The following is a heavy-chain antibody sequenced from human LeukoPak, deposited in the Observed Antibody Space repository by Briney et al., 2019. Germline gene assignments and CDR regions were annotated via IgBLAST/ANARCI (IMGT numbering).Heavy chain of an antibody. CDR2: INHSGST. CDR3: ARHLLSTVTPFDY. Sequence: PSETLSLTCAVYGGSFSGYYWSWIRQPPGKGLEWIGEINHSGSTNYNPSLKSRVTISVDTSKNQFSLKLSSVTAADTAVYYCARHLLSTVTPFDYWGQGTLVTVSS. CDR1: GGSFSGYY. D-gene: IGHD4-17*01. J-gene: IGHJ4*02. V-gene: IGHV4-34*01.